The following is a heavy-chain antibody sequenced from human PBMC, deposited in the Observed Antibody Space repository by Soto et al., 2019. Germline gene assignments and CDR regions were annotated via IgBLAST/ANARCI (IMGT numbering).Heavy chain of an antibody. V-gene: IGHV1-69*01. J-gene: IGHJ4*02. CDR2: IIPIFGTA. CDR3: ATPGYSSGWSAYYFDY. D-gene: IGHD6-19*01. Sequence: QVQLVQSGAEVKKPGSSVKVSCKASGGTFSSYAISWVRQAPGQGLEWMGGIIPIFGTANYAQKVQGRVKDNADETTNHSYMELSSLRSEDTAVYYCATPGYSSGWSAYYFDYWGQGTLVTVSS. CDR1: GGTFSSYA.